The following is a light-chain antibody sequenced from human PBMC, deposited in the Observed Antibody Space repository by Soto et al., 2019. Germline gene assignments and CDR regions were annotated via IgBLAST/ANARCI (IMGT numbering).Light chain of an antibody. J-gene: IGKJ1*01. V-gene: IGKV3-20*01. CDR3: QQYDSSPWT. CDR2: DAS. CDR1: QSVSSSY. Sequence: EIVLTQSPGTLSLSPGERATLSCRASQSVSSSYLAWYQQKPGQAPRLLIYDASSRATGIPDRFSGSGSGTDFTLTFSRLEPEDFAVYYCQQYDSSPWTFGQGTKVEIK.